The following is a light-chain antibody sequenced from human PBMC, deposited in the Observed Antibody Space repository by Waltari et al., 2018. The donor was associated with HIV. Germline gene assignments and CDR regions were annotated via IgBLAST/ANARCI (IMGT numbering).Light chain of an antibody. CDR2: EVS. Sequence: QSGLTQPASVSGSPGQPLTIPCTGTTTDAGGTYYVSWYPQHPGKAPKLIIYEVSNRPSGVSNRFSGSKSGNTASLTISGLQPEDETDHYCSSFSSSSTPYVFGTGTKVTVL. V-gene: IGLV2-14*01. J-gene: IGLJ1*01. CDR1: TTDAGGTYY. CDR3: SSFSSSSTPYV.